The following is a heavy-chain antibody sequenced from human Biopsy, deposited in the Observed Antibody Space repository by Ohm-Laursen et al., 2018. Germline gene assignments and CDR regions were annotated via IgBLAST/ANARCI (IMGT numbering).Heavy chain of an antibody. D-gene: IGHD6-19*01. CDR3: ALQSVAQMKNFDY. V-gene: IGHV1-2*02. J-gene: IGHJ4*02. CDR1: GFSFTGYY. Sequence: GASVKVSCKASGFSFTGYYIHWVRQAPGQGLEWMGWISPKSGDTNYAQKFQGNITMTKNTSMSTAYMEMSRLRSDDTAVYYCALQSVAQMKNFDYWGQGTLVTVSS. CDR2: ISPKSGDT.